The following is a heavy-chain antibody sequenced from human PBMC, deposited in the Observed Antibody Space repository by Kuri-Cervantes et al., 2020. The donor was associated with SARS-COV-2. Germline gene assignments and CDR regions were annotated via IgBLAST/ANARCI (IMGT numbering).Heavy chain of an antibody. CDR2: IWYDGSNK. Sequence: GESLKISCAASGFTFSSYGMHWVRQAPGKGLEWVAVIWYDGSNKYYADSVKGRFTISRDNSKNTLYLQMNSLRAEDTAVYYCAKGQVRYGDFDMWGQGTLVTVSS. J-gene: IGHJ4*02. CDR1: GFTFSSYG. V-gene: IGHV3-33*06. D-gene: IGHD4-17*01. CDR3: AKGQVRYGDFDM.